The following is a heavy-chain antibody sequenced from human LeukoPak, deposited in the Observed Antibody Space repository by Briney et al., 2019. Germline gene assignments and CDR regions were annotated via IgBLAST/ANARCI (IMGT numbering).Heavy chain of an antibody. D-gene: IGHD3-3*01. V-gene: IGHV1-8*01. J-gene: IGHJ6*02. CDR2: MNPNSGNT. Sequence: ASVKVSCKASGYIFTSYDVNWVRQATGQGLEWMGGMNPNSGNTGYAHKVQGRGTMTRDTSISTAYMELSGLRSEDTAMYYCARGKLSYYDSPPRIMDVWGQGTTVTVSS. CDR3: ARGKLSYYDSPPRIMDV. CDR1: GYIFTSYD.